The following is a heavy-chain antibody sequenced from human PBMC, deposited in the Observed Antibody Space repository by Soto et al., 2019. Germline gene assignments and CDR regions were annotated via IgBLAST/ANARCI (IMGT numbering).Heavy chain of an antibody. CDR1: GGSISSGNYY. CDR3: ATMGTPVTGLYYFDY. Sequence: ASETLSLTCTVSGGSISSGNYYWSWIRQPPGKGLEWIGFISYSGTTHYSAPLRSRVSISVDTSKNQFSLDLSSVTAADTAVYYCATMGTPVTGLYYFDYWGQGTLVTAPQ. V-gene: IGHV4-30-4*01. J-gene: IGHJ4*02. D-gene: IGHD4-17*01. CDR2: ISYSGTT.